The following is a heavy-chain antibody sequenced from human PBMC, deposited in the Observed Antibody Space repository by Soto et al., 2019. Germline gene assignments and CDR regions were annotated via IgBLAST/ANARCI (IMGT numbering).Heavy chain of an antibody. CDR3: AREAFRDSSFDY. Sequence: PSETLSLTCTFSGGSISSYYWSWIRQPPGKGLEWIGYIYYSGSTNYNPSLKSRVTISVDTSKNQFSLKLSSVTAADTAVYYCAREAFRDSSFDYWGQGTLVTVSS. D-gene: IGHD3-10*01. CDR1: GGSISSYY. J-gene: IGHJ4*02. V-gene: IGHV4-59*01. CDR2: IYYSGST.